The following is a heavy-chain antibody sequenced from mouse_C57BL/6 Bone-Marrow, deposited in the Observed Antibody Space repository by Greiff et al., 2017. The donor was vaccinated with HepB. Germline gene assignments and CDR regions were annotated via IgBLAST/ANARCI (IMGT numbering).Heavy chain of an antibody. J-gene: IGHJ2*01. D-gene: IGHD1-1*01. Sequence: EVKVEESGGGLVKPGGSLKLSCAASGFTFSSYAMSWVRQTPEKRLEWVATISDGGSYTYYPDNVKGRFTISRDNAKNNLYLQMSHLKSEDTAMYYCARAYYYGSSYVDYWGQGTTLTVSS. CDR1: GFTFSSYA. CDR2: ISDGGSYT. CDR3: ARAYYYGSSYVDY. V-gene: IGHV5-4*03.